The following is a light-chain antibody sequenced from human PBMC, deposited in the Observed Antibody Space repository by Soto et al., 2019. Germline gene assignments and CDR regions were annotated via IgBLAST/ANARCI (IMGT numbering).Light chain of an antibody. CDR1: SGHSSYI. CDR3: ETWDSNTYV. J-gene: IGLJ1*01. V-gene: IGLV4-60*02. Sequence: QSVLTQSSSASASLGSSVSLTCTLSSGHSSYIIAWHQQQPGKAPRYLMKLEGSGSYNKGSGVPDRFSGSISGADRYLTISNLQFEDEADYYCETWDSNTYVFGTGTKLTVL. CDR2: LEGSGSY.